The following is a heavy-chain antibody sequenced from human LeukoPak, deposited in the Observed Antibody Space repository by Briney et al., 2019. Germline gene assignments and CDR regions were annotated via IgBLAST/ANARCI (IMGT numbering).Heavy chain of an antibody. D-gene: IGHD3-10*01. CDR2: IYYSGST. CDR3: ARDSFGELLSGYYYYMDV. Sequence: SETLSLTCRVSGFSFSSGYFWGWIRQPPGKGLEWIGSIYYSGSTYYNPSLKSRVTISVDTSKNQFSLKLSSVTAADTAVYYCARDSFGELLSGYYYYMDVWGKGTTVTVSS. J-gene: IGHJ6*03. CDR1: GFSFSSGYF. V-gene: IGHV4-38-2*02.